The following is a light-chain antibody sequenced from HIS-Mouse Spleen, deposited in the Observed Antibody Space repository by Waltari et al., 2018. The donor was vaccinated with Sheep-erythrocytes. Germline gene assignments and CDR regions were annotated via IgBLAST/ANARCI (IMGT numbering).Light chain of an antibody. CDR2: EGS. J-gene: IGLJ3*02. V-gene: IGLV2-23*01. CDR1: SSDVGSYNL. Sequence: QSALTQPASVSGSPGQPITISCTGTSSDVGSYNLVSLYQQHPGKAPKLMIYEGSKRPSGVSNRFSGSKSGNTASLTISGLQAEDEADYYCCSYAGSSTPWVFGGGTKLTVL. CDR3: CSYAGSSTPWV.